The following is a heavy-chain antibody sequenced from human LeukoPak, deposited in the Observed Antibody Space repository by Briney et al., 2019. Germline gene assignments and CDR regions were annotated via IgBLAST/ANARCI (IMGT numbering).Heavy chain of an antibody. D-gene: IGHD3-3*01. CDR3: AKEGSTFYDFWSGYND. Sequence: GGSLRLSCAASGFTFSSYAMSWVRQAPGKGLEWVSAISGSGGSTYYADSVKGRFTIPRDNSKNTLYLQMNSLRAEDTAVYYCAKEGSTFYDFWSGYNDWGQGTLVTVSS. J-gene: IGHJ4*02. V-gene: IGHV3-23*01. CDR1: GFTFSSYA. CDR2: ISGSGGST.